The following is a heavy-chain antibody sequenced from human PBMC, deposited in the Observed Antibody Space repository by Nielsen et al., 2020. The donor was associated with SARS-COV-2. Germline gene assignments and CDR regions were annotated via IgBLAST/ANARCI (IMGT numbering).Heavy chain of an antibody. Sequence: SVKVSCKASGGTFSSYAISWVQQAPGQGLEWMGGIIPIFGTANYAQKFQGRVTITADESTSTAYMELSSLRSEDTAVYYCASIVVVTALPYYYYGMDVWGQGTTVTVSS. CDR3: ASIVVVTALPYYYYGMDV. J-gene: IGHJ6*02. CDR1: GGTFSSYA. CDR2: IIPIFGTA. V-gene: IGHV1-69*13. D-gene: IGHD2-21*02.